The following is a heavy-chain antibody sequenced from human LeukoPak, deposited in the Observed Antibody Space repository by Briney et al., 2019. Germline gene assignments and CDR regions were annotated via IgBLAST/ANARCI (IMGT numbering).Heavy chain of an antibody. D-gene: IGHD4-11*01. CDR1: W. CDR3: ARVGTWGLQRVFDF. J-gene: IGHJ4*02. CDR2: INREGNEK. V-gene: IGHV3-7*01. Sequence: GGSLRLSCATFWMTRVRQVPGKELEWVANINREGNEKYYVDSVKGRFTISRDNAKNSVDLQMDSLRVEDTAVYYCARVGTWGLQRVFDFWGQGTLVTVSS.